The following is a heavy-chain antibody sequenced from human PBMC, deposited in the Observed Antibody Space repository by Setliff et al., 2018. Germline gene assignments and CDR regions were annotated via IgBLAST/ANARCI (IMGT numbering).Heavy chain of an antibody. CDR1: GFTVSSFS. Sequence: GGSLRLSCAASGFTVSSFSMHWVRQAPVKGLDWVATISDDGSNEFYADSVRGRFAVSRDNSRNTLYLEMNSLRPEDTAMYYCAKGGPYYYYYMDVWAKGTMVTVSS. CDR2: ISDDGSNE. CDR3: AKGGPYYYYYMDV. V-gene: IGHV3-30*18. J-gene: IGHJ6*03.